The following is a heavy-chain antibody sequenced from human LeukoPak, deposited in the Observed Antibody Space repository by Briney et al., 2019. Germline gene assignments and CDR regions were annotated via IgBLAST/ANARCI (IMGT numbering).Heavy chain of an antibody. Sequence: PGGSLRLSCSASGFTFSSYAMHWVRQAPGKGLEYVSAISSNGGSAYYAGSVKGRFTISRDNSKNTLYLQMSSLRAEDTAVYYCAKPDYSSSWNRFDYWGQGTLVTVSS. J-gene: IGHJ4*02. CDR3: AKPDYSSSWNRFDY. D-gene: IGHD6-13*01. CDR2: ISSNGGSA. V-gene: IGHV3-64D*06. CDR1: GFTFSSYA.